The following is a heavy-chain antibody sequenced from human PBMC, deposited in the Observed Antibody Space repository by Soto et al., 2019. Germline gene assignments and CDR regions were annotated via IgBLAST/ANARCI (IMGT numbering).Heavy chain of an antibody. CDR2: INAGNGYT. D-gene: IGHD2-21*02. Sequence: QVQLVQSGAEVKKPGASVKVSCKASGYTFTSYALHWVRQAPGQSLEWMAWINAGNGYTKYSQKFQGRVTITRDTSASTAYMELPSLRSEDTAVYYCARRETGRVVTRPNWLDPWGQGTLVTVSS. V-gene: IGHV1-3*01. J-gene: IGHJ5*02. CDR3: ARRETGRVVTRPNWLDP. CDR1: GYTFTSYA.